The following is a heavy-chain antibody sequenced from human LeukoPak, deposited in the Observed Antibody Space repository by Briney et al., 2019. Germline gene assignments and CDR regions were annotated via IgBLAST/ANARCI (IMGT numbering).Heavy chain of an antibody. CDR3: ARTARRNVDIVATIVDYYYGMDV. V-gene: IGHV4-34*01. Sequence: SETLSLTCAVYGGSFSGYYWSWIRQPPGKGLGWIGEINHSGSTNYNPSLKSRVTISVDTSKNQFSLKLSSVTAADTAVYYCARTARRNVDIVATIVDYYYGMDVWGQGTTVTVSS. CDR2: INHSGST. CDR1: GGSFSGYY. J-gene: IGHJ6*02. D-gene: IGHD5-12*01.